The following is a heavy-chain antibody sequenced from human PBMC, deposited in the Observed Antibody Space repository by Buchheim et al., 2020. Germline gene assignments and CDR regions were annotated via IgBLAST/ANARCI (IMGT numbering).Heavy chain of an antibody. CDR2: IKQDGSEK. Sequence: EVQLVESGGGLVQPGGSLRLSCAASGFTFSSYWMSWVRQAPGKGLEWVANIKQDGSEKYYVDSVKGRFTISRDNATNSLYLQMNSLRAEDTAVYYCARDLNYDILTGYYSVNWFDPWGQGTL. V-gene: IGHV3-7*01. D-gene: IGHD3-9*01. CDR1: GFTFSSYW. J-gene: IGHJ5*02. CDR3: ARDLNYDILTGYYSVNWFDP.